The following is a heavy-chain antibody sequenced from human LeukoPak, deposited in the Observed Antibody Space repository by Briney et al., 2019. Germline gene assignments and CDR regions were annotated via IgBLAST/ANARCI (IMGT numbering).Heavy chain of an antibody. D-gene: IGHD3-3*01. Sequence: SETLSLTCTVSGYSISSGYYWGWIRQPPGKGLEWIGSIYHSGSTYYNPSLKSRVTISVDTSKNQFSLKLSSVTAADTAVYYCARVLGYDFWSGYYNLARYWFDPWGQGTLVTVSS. J-gene: IGHJ5*02. CDR1: GYSISSGYY. CDR2: IYHSGST. V-gene: IGHV4-38-2*02. CDR3: ARVLGYDFWSGYYNLARYWFDP.